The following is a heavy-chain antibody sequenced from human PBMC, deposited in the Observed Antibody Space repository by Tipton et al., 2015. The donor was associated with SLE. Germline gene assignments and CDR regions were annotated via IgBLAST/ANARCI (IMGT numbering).Heavy chain of an antibody. CDR2: FYYSGST. D-gene: IGHD2-2*01. CDR1: GGSIGSHY. V-gene: IGHV4-59*11. Sequence: TLSLTCTVSGGSIGSHYWSWIRQSPGKGLEWIGYFYYSGSTKYNPSPKSRVTISGDTSKNQFSLTLSSVTAADTAVYYCARDPDLDLCSGTTCPDTFDIWGQGTVVTVSS. CDR3: ARDPDLDLCSGTTCPDTFDI. J-gene: IGHJ3*02.